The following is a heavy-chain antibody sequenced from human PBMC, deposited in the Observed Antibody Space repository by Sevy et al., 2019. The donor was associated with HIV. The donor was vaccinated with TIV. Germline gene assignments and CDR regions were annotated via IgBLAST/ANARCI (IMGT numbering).Heavy chain of an antibody. CDR1: EFTFNNYA. D-gene: IGHD1-7*01. J-gene: IGHJ4*02. Sequence: GGSLRLSCAASEFTFNNYAMNWVRRAPGKGLEWISAISADGTYTYHADSVQRRFTISRDNSKSTVYLQMDSLRADDTAVYYCTKGAGGQWNSDDFDYWGQGVLVTVSS. V-gene: IGHV3-23*01. CDR2: ISADGTYT. CDR3: TKGAGGQWNSDDFDY.